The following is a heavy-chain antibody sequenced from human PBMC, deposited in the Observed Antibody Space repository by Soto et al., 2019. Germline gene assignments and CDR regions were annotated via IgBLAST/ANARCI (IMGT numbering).Heavy chain of an antibody. CDR2: TLTTGVT. D-gene: IGHD3-10*01. Sequence: EVQLVESGGGLIQPGESPTVSCAASGLGGDKLSWVRQAPGKGLEWVALTLTTGVTMYADSVKGRFTVSRDTSKTTQYLHMNSLRVEDTAVYYCARDRVGDGAYDLDYWGQGTLVTVSS. J-gene: IGHJ4*02. CDR3: ARDRVGDGAYDLDY. V-gene: IGHV3-53*01. CDR1: GLGGDK.